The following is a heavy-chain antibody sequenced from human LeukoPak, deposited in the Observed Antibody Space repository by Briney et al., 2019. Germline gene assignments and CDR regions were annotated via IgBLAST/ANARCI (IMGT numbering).Heavy chain of an antibody. J-gene: IGHJ4*02. D-gene: IGHD4-17*01. CDR2: IKKDGSEK. Sequence: SGGSLRLSCAASGFTFSSYRMGWVRQAPGKGLEWVANIKKDGSEKYYVDSVKGRFTISRDKAKNSLYLQMYSLTAEDTAVYYCAREARGVVYCDSYYFDYWGQGTLVTVSS. CDR1: GFTFSSYR. V-gene: IGHV3-7*01. CDR3: AREARGVVYCDSYYFDY.